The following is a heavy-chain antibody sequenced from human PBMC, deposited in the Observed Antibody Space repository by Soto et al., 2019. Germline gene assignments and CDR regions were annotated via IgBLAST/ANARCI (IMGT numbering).Heavy chain of an antibody. V-gene: IGHV1-69*13. CDR2: IIPIFGTA. CDR1: GGTFSSYA. J-gene: IGHJ4*02. CDR3: ARTVSPIPIRYCYVGSCYEGEFYY. D-gene: IGHD2-15*01. Sequence: SVKVSCKASGGTFSSYAISWVRQAPGQGLEWMGGIIPIFGTANYAQKFQGRVTITADESTSTAYMELSSLRSEDTAVYYCARTVSPIPIRYCYVGSCYEGEFYYWSQRTLLTVSS.